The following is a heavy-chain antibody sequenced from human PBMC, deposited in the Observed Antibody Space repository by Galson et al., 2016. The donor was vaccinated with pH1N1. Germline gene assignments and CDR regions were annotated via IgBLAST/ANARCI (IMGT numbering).Heavy chain of an antibody. J-gene: IGHJ5*02. Sequence: SLRLSCAASGFSFSTYAMHWVRQAPGKGLEWIAYISHDSGSRIIHYADSVKGRFTISRDDAKTSLYLQMNSLRAEDTAVYYCARVPVNHDNWFDPWGQGTLVAVSS. V-gene: IGHV3-48*01. CDR3: ARVPVNHDNWFDP. CDR1: GFSFSTYA. CDR2: ISHDSGSRII.